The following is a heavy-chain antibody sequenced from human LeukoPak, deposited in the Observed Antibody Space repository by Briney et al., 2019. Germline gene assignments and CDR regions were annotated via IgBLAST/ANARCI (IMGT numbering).Heavy chain of an antibody. CDR3: ARGVDYGAPFDY. D-gene: IGHD4-17*01. V-gene: IGHV1-46*01. CDR2: MNPSGGST. J-gene: IGHJ4*02. Sequence: ASVKVSCKASGYTFTSYYMHWVRQAPGQGRKGMGIMNPSGGSTSYAQKFQGRVTMTSDMSTSTVYMELSSLRSEDTAVYYCARGVDYGAPFDYWGQGTLVTVSS. CDR1: GYTFTSYY.